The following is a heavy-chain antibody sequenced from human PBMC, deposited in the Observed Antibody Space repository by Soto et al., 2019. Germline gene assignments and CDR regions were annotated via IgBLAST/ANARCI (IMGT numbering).Heavy chain of an antibody. J-gene: IGHJ6*03. CDR2: IKSKTDGGTT. CDR3: TTTIMVRGVRSLPDYYYYIDV. V-gene: IGHV3-15*01. D-gene: IGHD3-10*01. CDR1: GFTFSNAW. Sequence: EVQLVESGGGLVKPGGSLRLSCAASGFTFSNAWMSWVRQAPGKGLEWVGRIKSKTDGGTTDYAAPVKGRFTISRDDSKNTLYLQMNSLKAEDTAVYYCTTTIMVRGVRSLPDYYYYIDVWGKGTTVTVSS.